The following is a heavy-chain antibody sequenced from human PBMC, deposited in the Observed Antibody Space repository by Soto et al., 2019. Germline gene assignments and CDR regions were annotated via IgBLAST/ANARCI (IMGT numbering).Heavy chain of an antibody. D-gene: IGHD2-21*02. CDR2: IYYSGST. CDR1: GGSISSRSYY. CDR3: ARSLLRVVTDY. V-gene: IGHV4-39*01. Sequence: SETLSLTCTVSGGSISSRSYYWGWIRQPPGKGLEWIGSIYYSGSTYYNPSLKSRVTISVDTSKNQFSLKLSSVTAADTAVYYCARSLLRVVTDYWGQGTLVTVSS. J-gene: IGHJ4*02.